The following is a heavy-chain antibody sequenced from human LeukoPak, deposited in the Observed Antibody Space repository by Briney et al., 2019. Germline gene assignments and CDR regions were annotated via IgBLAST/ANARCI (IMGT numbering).Heavy chain of an antibody. CDR1: GFTVSDNY. Sequence: GSLRLSCAASGFTVSDNYMSWVRQAPGKGLEWVSVFYSGGGNTNYANSVKGRFTISRDNAKNSLYLQMNSLRAEDTAVYYCARNRNMLSTGYSSSWGQGTLVTVSS. D-gene: IGHD6-13*01. J-gene: IGHJ4*02. CDR2: FYSGGGNT. CDR3: ARNRNMLSTGYSSS. V-gene: IGHV3-66*01.